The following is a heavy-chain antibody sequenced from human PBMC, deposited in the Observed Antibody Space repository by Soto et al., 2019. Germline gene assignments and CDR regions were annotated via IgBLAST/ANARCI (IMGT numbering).Heavy chain of an antibody. V-gene: IGHV4-31*03. D-gene: IGHD3-10*01. Sequence: SETLSLTCRFSYGSIDSGGYYLNFLHQHPLKGLEWIGNIYYSGSTYYNPSLKSRVTISVDTSKNQFYLKLSSVTAADTAVFYCARGTFYYGSGSYSRFEYWGQGALVTVSS. CDR2: IYYSGST. CDR1: YGSIDSGGYY. J-gene: IGHJ4*02. CDR3: ARGTFYYGSGSYSRFEY.